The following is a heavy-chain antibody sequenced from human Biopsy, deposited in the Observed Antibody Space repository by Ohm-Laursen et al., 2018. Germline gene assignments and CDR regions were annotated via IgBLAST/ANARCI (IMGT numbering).Heavy chain of an antibody. D-gene: IGHD3-3*01. CDR1: GGSIISYY. Sequence: GTLSLTCSVSGGSIISYYWTWIRQPPGKGLEWIGHVYNGGITNYNPSLKSRVTISKDTSKNQFPLQVNSVTAADTAVYYCAKGITVYGVVLPYYFDDWGQGTLVTVSS. V-gene: IGHV4-59*01. CDR3: AKGITVYGVVLPYYFDD. J-gene: IGHJ4*02. CDR2: VYNGGIT.